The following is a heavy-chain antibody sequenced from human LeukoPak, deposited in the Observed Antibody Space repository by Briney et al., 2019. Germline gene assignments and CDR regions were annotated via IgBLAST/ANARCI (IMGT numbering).Heavy chain of an antibody. CDR1: GFTVRSNY. V-gene: IGHV3-53*01. CDR3: ARDLTTPDAFDI. J-gene: IGHJ3*02. CDR2: IYSGGST. Sequence: GGSLRLSCAASGFTVRSNYMSWVRQAPGKGLEWVSVIYSGGSTYYADSVKGRFTISRDNSKNTLYLQMNSLRAEDTAVYYCARDLTTPDAFDIWGQGTMVTVSS. D-gene: IGHD1-26*01.